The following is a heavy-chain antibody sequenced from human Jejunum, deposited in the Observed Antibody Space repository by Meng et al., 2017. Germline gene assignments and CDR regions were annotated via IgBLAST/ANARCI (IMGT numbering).Heavy chain of an antibody. J-gene: IGHJ4*02. CDR3: ARDNWGSIDY. CDR2: NFDNGRT. V-gene: IGHV4-61*01. Sequence: QVTLPESGPGLVRPSETLSPTWPVSGGFASSGSYYWTWVRQSPGKGLEWIGYNFDNGRTNYNPSLKSRVTMSVDTSRNQFSLKLSSVTAADTAVYYCARDNWGSIDYWGQGVLVTVSS. D-gene: IGHD7-27*01. CDR1: GGFASSGSYY.